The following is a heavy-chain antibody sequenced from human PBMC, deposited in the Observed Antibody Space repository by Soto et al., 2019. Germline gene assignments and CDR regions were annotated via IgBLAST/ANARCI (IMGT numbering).Heavy chain of an antibody. D-gene: IGHD1-1*01. J-gene: IGHJ5*02. CDR2: ITTSGSYI. V-gene: IGHV3-21*01. CDR3: VRSGTAPMLRHNWFDP. Sequence: EVQLVESGGGLVKPGGSLRLSCAASGFTFSSYDMNWVRQAPGKGLEYVSSITTSGSYIYYGDSVRGRFTIYRDNAKNDLFLHMDSLRAEDTAVYYGVRSGTAPMLRHNWFDPWGQGTLVTVSS. CDR1: GFTFSSYD.